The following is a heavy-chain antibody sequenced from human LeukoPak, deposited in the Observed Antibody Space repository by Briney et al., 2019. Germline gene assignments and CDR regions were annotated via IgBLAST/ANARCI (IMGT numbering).Heavy chain of an antibody. CDR2: ISYDGSNK. J-gene: IGHJ4*02. D-gene: IGHD2-2*01. CDR3: ARGHIEGWLGGIVVVPAVVFDY. CDR1: GFTFSSYA. Sequence: GGSLRLSCAASGFTFSSYAMLWVRQAPGKGLEWVAVISYDGSNKYYADSVKGRFTISRDNSKNTLYLQMNSLRAEDTAVYYCARGHIEGWLGGIVVVPAVVFDYWGQGTLVTVSS. V-gene: IGHV3-30*04.